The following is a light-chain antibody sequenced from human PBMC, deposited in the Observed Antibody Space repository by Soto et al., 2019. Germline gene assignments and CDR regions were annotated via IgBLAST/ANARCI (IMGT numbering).Light chain of an antibody. J-gene: IGKJ1*01. CDR2: GAS. Sequence: EKVMTQSPATLSVSPGERVTLSCRASQSVVTNLAWYQQKPGQAPRLLISGASTRATGIPDRFIGSGSGTEFTLTITSLQSEDFAVYYCQHYNDLPLTFGQGTKVAIK. CDR3: QHYNDLPLT. CDR1: QSVVTN. V-gene: IGKV3-15*01.